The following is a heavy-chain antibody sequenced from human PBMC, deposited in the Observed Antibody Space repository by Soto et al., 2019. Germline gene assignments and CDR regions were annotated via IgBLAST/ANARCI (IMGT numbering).Heavy chain of an antibody. Sequence: PGGSLRLSCAASGFTFSDYYMSWIRQAPGKGLEWVSYISSSGSTIYYADSVKGRFTISRDNAKNSLYLQMNSLRAEDTALFYCARGGYGSGSYYNGYYFDYWGQGTLVTVSS. J-gene: IGHJ4*02. CDR3: ARGGYGSGSYYNGYYFDY. D-gene: IGHD3-10*01. CDR2: ISSSGSTI. CDR1: GFTFSDYY. V-gene: IGHV3-11*01.